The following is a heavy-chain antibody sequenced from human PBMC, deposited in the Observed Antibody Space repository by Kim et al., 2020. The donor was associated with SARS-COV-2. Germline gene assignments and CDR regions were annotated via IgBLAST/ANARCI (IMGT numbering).Heavy chain of an antibody. D-gene: IGHD3-10*01. V-gene: IGHV3-53*04. CDR1: GFTVSSNY. J-gene: IGHJ4*02. CDR2: IYSGCST. Sequence: GGSLRLSCAASGFTVSSNYMSWVRQAPGKGLEWVSVIYSGCSTYYADSVKGRFTISRHNSKNTLYLQMNSLRAEDTAVYYCATRGRGNTRPLDYWGQGTLVTVSS. CDR3: ATRGRGNTRPLDY.